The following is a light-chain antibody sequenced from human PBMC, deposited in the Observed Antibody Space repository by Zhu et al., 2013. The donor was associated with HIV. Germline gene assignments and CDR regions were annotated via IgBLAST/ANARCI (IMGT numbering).Light chain of an antibody. CDR2: LGS. V-gene: IGKV2-28*01. Sequence: DIVMTQSPLSLPVTPGEPASISCMSSQSLLHRSGNNFLAWYMQKPGQSPQLLIYLGSNRASGVPDRISASASGTDFTLKISRVGAEDVGVYYCMQALQTPPTFGGGT. CDR3: MQALQTPPT. CDR1: QSLLHRSGNNF. J-gene: IGKJ4*01.